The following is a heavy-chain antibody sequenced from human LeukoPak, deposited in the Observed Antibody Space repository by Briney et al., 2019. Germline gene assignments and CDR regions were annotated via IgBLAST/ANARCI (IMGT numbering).Heavy chain of an antibody. Sequence: GGSLRLSCAASGFTFSSYGMSWVRQAPGKGLERVSAISGSGGSTYYADSVKGRFTISRDNSKNTLYLQMNSLRAEDTAVYYCARVRERYYGSGSYYNAHRYYYYMDVWGKGTTVTVSS. D-gene: IGHD3-10*01. J-gene: IGHJ6*03. CDR1: GFTFSSYG. CDR2: ISGSGGST. CDR3: ARVRERYYGSGSYYNAHRYYYYMDV. V-gene: IGHV3-23*01.